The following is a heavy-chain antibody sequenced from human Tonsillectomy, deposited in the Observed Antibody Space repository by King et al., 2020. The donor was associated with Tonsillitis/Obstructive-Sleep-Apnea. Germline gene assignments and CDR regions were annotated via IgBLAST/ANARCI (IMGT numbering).Heavy chain of an antibody. V-gene: IGHV3-23*04. J-gene: IGHJ4*02. CDR2: ITGSDKRT. D-gene: IGHD6-13*01. CDR1: GFTFSSYA. Sequence: VQLVESGGGLVQPGGSLRLSCEASGFTFSSYAMSWVRQAPGKGLEWVSSITGSDKRTHYADSVKGRFTISRVNSKNTLYLQTIGLRAEDTAVYYCAKEQGSSRYYFDYWGQGTLVTVSS. CDR3: AKEQGSSRYYFDY.